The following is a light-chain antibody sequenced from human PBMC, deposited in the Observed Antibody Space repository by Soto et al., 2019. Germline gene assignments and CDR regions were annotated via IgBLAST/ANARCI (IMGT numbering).Light chain of an antibody. CDR1: SSNIGSNT. CDR2: NNN. J-gene: IGLJ1*01. Sequence: QSVLTQPPSASGTPGQRVTISCSGSSSNIGSNTVNWYQQLPGTAPKLLIYNNNLRPSGVPDRFSGSESGTSASLAISGLQSDDEADYYCAAWDDSLIGQVFGTGTKV. V-gene: IGLV1-44*01. CDR3: AAWDDSLIGQV.